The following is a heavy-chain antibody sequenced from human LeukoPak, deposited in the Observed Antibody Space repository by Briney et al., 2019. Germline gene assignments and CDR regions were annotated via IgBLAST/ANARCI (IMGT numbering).Heavy chain of an antibody. J-gene: IGHJ4*02. CDR2: LWYDGSNR. CDR1: GFSFSSYD. CDR3: VGDRGTGSSAVRFDT. D-gene: IGHD3-16*01. V-gene: IGHV3-33*08. Sequence: GRSLRLSCAASGFSFSSYDMHWVRQAPGKGLEWVAGLWYDGSNRNYGDSVKGRFTISRDNSKNTLYLQTNSLRTGKAHSNNCVGDRGTGSSAVRFDTWGPGTPVTVSS.